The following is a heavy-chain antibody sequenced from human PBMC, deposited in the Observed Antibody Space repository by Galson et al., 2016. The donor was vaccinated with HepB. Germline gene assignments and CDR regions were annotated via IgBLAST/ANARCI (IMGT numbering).Heavy chain of an antibody. V-gene: IGHV3-30*18. Sequence: SLRLSCAASGFTFSSYGMHWVRQAPGKGLEWVTVISYDGSNKYYADSVKGRFTISRDNSKNTLYLQMNSLRAEDTAVYYCAKDWRRGLFWSGYYTSYYFDDWGQGTLVTVSS. CDR1: GFTFSSYG. CDR3: AKDWRRGLFWSGYYTSYYFDD. D-gene: IGHD3-3*01. CDR2: ISYDGSNK. J-gene: IGHJ4*02.